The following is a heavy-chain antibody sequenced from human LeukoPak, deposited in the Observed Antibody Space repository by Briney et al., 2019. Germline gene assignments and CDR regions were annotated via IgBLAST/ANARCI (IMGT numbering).Heavy chain of an antibody. J-gene: IGHJ4*02. CDR3: ARQRRGLAHTYYFDY. CDR2: IYYSGST. D-gene: IGHD2-21*01. Sequence: SETLSLTCTVSGGSISSSSYYWGWIRQPPGKGLEWIGSIYYSGSTYYNPSLKSRVTISVDTSKNQFSLKLSSVTAADTAVYYCARQRRGLAHTYYFDYWGQGTLVTVSS. V-gene: IGHV4-39*01. CDR1: GGSISSSSYY.